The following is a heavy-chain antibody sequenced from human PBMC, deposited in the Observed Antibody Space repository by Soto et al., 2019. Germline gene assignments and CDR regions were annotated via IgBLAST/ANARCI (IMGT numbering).Heavy chain of an antibody. CDR1: GGSISDYQ. V-gene: IGHV4-59*01. D-gene: IGHD3-16*01. CDR3: ARMRGLGEISPYLDY. Sequence: QVQLQESGPGLVKPSETLSLTCSISGGSISDYQWNWIRQPPGKGLEWIGYIYYRGSTNYNPSLNSRLTISLDTSTRQFSLRLRSVTAADTAVYYCARMRGLGEISPYLDYWGQGALVTVSS. J-gene: IGHJ4*02. CDR2: IYYRGST.